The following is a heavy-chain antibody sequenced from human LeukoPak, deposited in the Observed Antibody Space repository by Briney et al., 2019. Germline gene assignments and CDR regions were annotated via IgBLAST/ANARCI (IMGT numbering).Heavy chain of an antibody. J-gene: IGHJ4*02. CDR2: IWYDGSNK. Sequence: GGSLRLSCAASEFTFSSYGMHWVRQAPGKGLEWVAVIWYDGSNKYYADSVKGRFTISRDNSKNTLYLQMNSLRAEDTAVYYCAKDREHIVVVTAIGYFDYWGQGTLVTVSS. CDR1: EFTFSSYG. CDR3: AKDREHIVVVTAIGYFDY. D-gene: IGHD2-21*02. V-gene: IGHV3-30*02.